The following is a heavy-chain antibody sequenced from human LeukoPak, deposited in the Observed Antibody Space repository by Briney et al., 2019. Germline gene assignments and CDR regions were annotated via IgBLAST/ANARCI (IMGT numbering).Heavy chain of an antibody. CDR3: AAGSPSIVGAFPADY. Sequence: SVKVSRKASGFTFTSSAVQWVRQARGQRLEWIGWIVVGSGNTNYAQKFQERVTITRDMSTSTAYMELSSLRSEDTAVYYCAAGSPSIVGAFPADYWGQGTLVTVSS. J-gene: IGHJ4*02. CDR1: GFTFTSSA. D-gene: IGHD1-26*01. CDR2: IVVGSGNT. V-gene: IGHV1-58*01.